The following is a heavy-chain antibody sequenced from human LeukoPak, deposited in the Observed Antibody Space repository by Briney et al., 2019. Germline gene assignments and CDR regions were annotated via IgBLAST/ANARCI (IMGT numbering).Heavy chain of an antibody. CDR2: LYSGGNT. D-gene: IGHD3-10*01. Sequence: GSLRLSCATSGFTVSSSYMSWVRQAPGKGLEWVSVLYSGGNTYYADSVKGRFTISRDNSRNTLYLQMNSLRAEDTAVYYCARHGSGSLDFWGQGTMVTVSS. J-gene: IGHJ3*01. CDR1: GFTVSSSY. V-gene: IGHV3-53*01. CDR3: ARHGSGSLDF.